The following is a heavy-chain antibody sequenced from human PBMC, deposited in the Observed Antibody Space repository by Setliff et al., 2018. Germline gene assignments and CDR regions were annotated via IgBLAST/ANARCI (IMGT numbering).Heavy chain of an antibody. CDR2: IYPGDSDT. V-gene: IGHV5-51*01. CDR1: GYSFTTYW. Sequence: GESLKISCKGSGYSFTTYWIGWVRQMPGKGLEWMGIIYPGDSDTRHSPSFQGHVTISADKSITTAYLQWSSLKASGTAMYYCARSAWGSSGYYPYYFDYWGQGTLVTVSS. CDR3: ARSAWGSSGYYPYYFDY. J-gene: IGHJ4*02. D-gene: IGHD3-22*01.